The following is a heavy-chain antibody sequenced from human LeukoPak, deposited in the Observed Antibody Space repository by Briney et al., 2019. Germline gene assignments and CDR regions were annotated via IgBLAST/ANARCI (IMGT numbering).Heavy chain of an antibody. CDR1: SGSISSSSYY. D-gene: IGHD3-3*02. J-gene: IGHJ4*02. V-gene: IGHV4-39*01. CDR2: IYYSGST. Sequence: SETLSLTCTVSSGSISSSSYYWGWIRQPPGKGLESIGSIYYSGSTYYNPSLKSRVTISIDTSKNQFSLKLSSVTAADTAVYYCASGSTISWGQGTLVTVSS. CDR3: ASGSTIS.